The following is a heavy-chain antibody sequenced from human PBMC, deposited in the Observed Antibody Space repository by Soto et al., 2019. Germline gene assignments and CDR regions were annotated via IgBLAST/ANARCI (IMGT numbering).Heavy chain of an antibody. CDR1: GFTFSRHG. CDR3: VKDRVESGLGEVDF. Sequence: QVQLVESGGGVVQPGRSLRLSCAASGFTFSRHGMHWVRQAPGKWLEWVAVISYDGSRKYYVDSVKGRFTISRDNSKSTLYLQVNSLRPEDTAVYYCVKDRVESGLGEVDFWGQGTLVTVSS. V-gene: IGHV3-30*18. CDR2: ISYDGSRK. J-gene: IGHJ4*02. D-gene: IGHD3-16*01.